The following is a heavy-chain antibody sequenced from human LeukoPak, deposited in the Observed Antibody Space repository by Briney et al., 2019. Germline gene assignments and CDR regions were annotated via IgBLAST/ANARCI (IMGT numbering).Heavy chain of an antibody. CDR2: ISGSGGST. V-gene: IGHV3-23*01. Sequence: GGSLRLSCAASGFTFSSYAMSWVRQAPGKGLEWVSAISGSGGSTYYADSVKGRFTVSRDNSKNTLYLQMNSLRAEDTAVYYCAKPGDYGSGSYYNFCFDYWGQGTPVTVSS. CDR3: AKPGDYGSGSYYNFCFDY. D-gene: IGHD3-10*01. J-gene: IGHJ4*02. CDR1: GFTFSSYA.